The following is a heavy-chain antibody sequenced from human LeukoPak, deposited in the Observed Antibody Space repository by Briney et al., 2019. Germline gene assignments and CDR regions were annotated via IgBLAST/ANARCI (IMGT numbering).Heavy chain of an antibody. V-gene: IGHV1-69*02. CDR2: IIPILGIA. D-gene: IGHD2-2*02. Sequence: SVKVSCKASGGTFSSYTISWVRQAPGQGLEWMGRIIPILGIANYAQKFQGRVTITADKSTSTAHMELSSLRSEDTAVYYCARVQLPYQELDYWGQGTLVTVSS. CDR1: GGTFSSYT. J-gene: IGHJ4*02. CDR3: ARVQLPYQELDY.